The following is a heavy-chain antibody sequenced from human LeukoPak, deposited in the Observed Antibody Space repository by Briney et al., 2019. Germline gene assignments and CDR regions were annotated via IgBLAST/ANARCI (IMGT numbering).Heavy chain of an antibody. J-gene: IGHJ4*02. Sequence: GGSPRLSCAASGFTFSSYEMYWVRQAPGKGLEWVSYISTSGSTIYYADSVKGRFTISRDNAKNSLYLQMNSLRAEDTAVYYCARALPNSWYFFDYWGQGTLVTVSS. V-gene: IGHV3-48*03. CDR3: ARALPNSWYFFDY. D-gene: IGHD6-13*01. CDR1: GFTFSSYE. CDR2: ISTSGSTI.